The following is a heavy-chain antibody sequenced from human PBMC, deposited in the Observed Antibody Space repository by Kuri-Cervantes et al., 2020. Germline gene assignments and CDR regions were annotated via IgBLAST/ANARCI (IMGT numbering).Heavy chain of an antibody. CDR2: ISGSGGTT. CDR3: AKVLSYDDIVVVVAATFDAFDI. D-gene: IGHD2-15*01. V-gene: IGHV3-23*01. CDR1: GFTFSSYA. J-gene: IGHJ3*02. Sequence: GGSLRLSCAASGFTFSSYAINWVRQAPGKGLEWVSAISGSGGTTYYADSVKGRFTISRDNSKNTLDLQMNSLRAEDTAVYYCAKVLSYDDIVVVVAATFDAFDIWGQGTMVTVSS.